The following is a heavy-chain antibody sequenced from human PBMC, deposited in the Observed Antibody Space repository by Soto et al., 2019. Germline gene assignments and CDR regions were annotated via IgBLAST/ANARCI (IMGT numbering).Heavy chain of an antibody. D-gene: IGHD6-13*01. V-gene: IGHV3-30*18. Sequence: QVQLVESGGGVVQPGRSLRLSCAASGFTFSSYGMHWVRQAPGKGLEWVAVISYDGSNKYYADSVKGRFTISRDNSKNTLYLQMNSLRAVDTAVYYCAKDAGTAEDYYYGMDVWGQGTTVTVSS. J-gene: IGHJ6*02. CDR3: AKDAGTAEDYYYGMDV. CDR2: ISYDGSNK. CDR1: GFTFSSYG.